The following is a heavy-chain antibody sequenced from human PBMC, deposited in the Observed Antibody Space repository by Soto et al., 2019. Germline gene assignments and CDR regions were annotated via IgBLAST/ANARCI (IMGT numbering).Heavy chain of an antibody. V-gene: IGHV4-30-2*01. CDR2: IYHSGST. CDR3: AGFRDLWWGGLDI. Sequence: QLQLQESGSGLVKPSQTLSLTCAVSGGSISSGGYSWSWIRQTPGKGLEWIGYIYHSGSTYYNPSLKRRVTISVDRSKTQFSLKLSSVTAADTAVYYCAGFRDLWWGGLDIWGQGTMVTVSS. CDR1: GGSISSGGYS. D-gene: IGHD2-21*01. J-gene: IGHJ3*02.